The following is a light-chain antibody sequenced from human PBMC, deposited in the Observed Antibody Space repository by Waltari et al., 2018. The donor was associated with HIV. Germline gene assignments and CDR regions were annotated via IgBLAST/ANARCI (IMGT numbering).Light chain of an antibody. V-gene: IGLV2-14*03. CDR3: SSYRVTTTSYV. CDR2: DVT. J-gene: IGLJ1*01. CDR1: SRDVGAYNY. Sequence: QSALTQPASVSGSPGQSRTISCTGTSRDVGAYNYVSWYQQHPVKAPQLLIYDVTTRPSGVSNRFSGSRSGNTASLTISGLQAEDEADYYCSSYRVTTTSYVFGTGTKVNVL.